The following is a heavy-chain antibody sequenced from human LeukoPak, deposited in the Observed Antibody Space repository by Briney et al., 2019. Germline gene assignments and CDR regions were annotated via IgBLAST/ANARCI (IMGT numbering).Heavy chain of an antibody. CDR2: INPSGGST. CDR3: ARFPQTNCGGDCYLGDY. D-gene: IGHD2-21*02. CDR1: GYTFTSYY. J-gene: IGHJ4*02. V-gene: IGHV1-46*01. Sequence: GASVKVSCKASGYTFTSYYMHWVRQAPGQGLEWMGIINPSGGSTSYAQKFQGRVTMTRDTSTSTVYMELSSLRSEDTAVYYCARFPQTNCGGDCYLGDYWGQGTLVTVSS.